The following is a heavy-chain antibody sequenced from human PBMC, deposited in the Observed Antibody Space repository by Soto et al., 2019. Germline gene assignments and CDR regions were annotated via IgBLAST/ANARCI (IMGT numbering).Heavy chain of an antibody. CDR3: ARDHTSLYYYYGMDV. Sequence: SETLSLTCTVSGGSISSYYWSWIRQPPGKGLEWIGYIYYSGSTNYNPSLKSRVTISVDTSTNQFSLKLSSVTAADTAVYYCARDHTSLYYYYGMDVWGQGTTVTVSS. J-gene: IGHJ6*02. V-gene: IGHV4-59*01. CDR1: GGSISSYY. CDR2: IYYSGST.